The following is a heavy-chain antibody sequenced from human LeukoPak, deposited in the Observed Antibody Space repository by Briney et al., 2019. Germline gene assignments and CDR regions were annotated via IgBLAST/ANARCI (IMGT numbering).Heavy chain of an antibody. J-gene: IGHJ4*02. CDR3: ARDQDPGYSYGSDY. Sequence: PGGSLRLSCAASGFTFSSYAMHWVRQAPGKGLEWVAVISYDGSNKYYADSVKGRFTISRDNAKNSLYLQMNSLRAEDTAVYYCARDQDPGYSYGSDYWGQGTLVTVSS. V-gene: IGHV3-30*04. CDR2: ISYDGSNK. D-gene: IGHD5-18*01. CDR1: GFTFSSYA.